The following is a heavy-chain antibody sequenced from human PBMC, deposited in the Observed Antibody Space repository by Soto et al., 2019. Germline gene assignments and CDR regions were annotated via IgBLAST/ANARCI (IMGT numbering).Heavy chain of an antibody. D-gene: IGHD1-26*01. J-gene: IGHJ4*02. V-gene: IGHV1-69*01. CDR3: ANVVEWGNKDDY. Sequence: QVQMVQSGAEVKKLGSSVTVSCKASGGSLSPYAIPWVRQAPGRGLEWMGAIIHGIGSANYAQKFQGRLTITADVSASTVYMEMSSLTSEDTAIYFCANVVEWGNKDDYWGQGTLVTVSS. CDR1: GGSLSPYA. CDR2: IIHGIGSA.